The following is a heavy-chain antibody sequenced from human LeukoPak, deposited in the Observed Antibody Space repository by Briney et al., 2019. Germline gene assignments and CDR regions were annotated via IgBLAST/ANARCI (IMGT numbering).Heavy chain of an antibody. D-gene: IGHD2-2*01. CDR1: SYSISSGYY. CDR3: ARHSGGHCRSTSCLFFEY. CDR2: VYHSGTT. V-gene: IGHV4-38-2*01. J-gene: IGHJ4*02. Sequence: PSETLSLTCAVSSYSISSGYYCGWIRQPPGKGLEWIGSVYHSGTTYYNPSLKSRVTISVDTSKNQFSLKLSSVTAADTAVYYCARHSGGHCRSTSCLFFEYWGQGTLVTVSS.